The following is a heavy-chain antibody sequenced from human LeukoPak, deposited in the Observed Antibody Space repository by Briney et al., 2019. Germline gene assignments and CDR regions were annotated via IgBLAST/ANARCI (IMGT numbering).Heavy chain of an antibody. Sequence: PWETLSLTCTVSGGSINSHYWSWIRQPPGKGLQWIGDIYYSERTNYNPSLRSRVTISVDTSKNQLSLKLTSVLAADTAMYYCVRRDNTGWNYFDHWGQGILVTVPS. CDR3: VRRDNTGWNYFDH. J-gene: IGHJ4*02. CDR2: IYYSERT. D-gene: IGHD6-19*01. V-gene: IGHV4-59*08. CDR1: GGSINSHY.